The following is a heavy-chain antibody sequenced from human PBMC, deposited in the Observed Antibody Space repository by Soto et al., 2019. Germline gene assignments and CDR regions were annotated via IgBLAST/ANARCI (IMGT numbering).Heavy chain of an antibody. V-gene: IGHV1-69*13. CDR1: GTFRNYA. CDR2: IIVLFGTP. J-gene: IGHJ6*02. CDR3: ARNHSSGCSQAPYYHYGLDV. D-gene: IGHD6-19*01. Sequence: GASVKVSCKASGTFRNYAISWVRQAPGQGVEWMGGIIVLFGTPKYAQKFQDRVTITADEATSTAYMELSSLKSDDTAVYYCARNHSSGCSQAPYYHYGLDVWGQGTTVTVSS.